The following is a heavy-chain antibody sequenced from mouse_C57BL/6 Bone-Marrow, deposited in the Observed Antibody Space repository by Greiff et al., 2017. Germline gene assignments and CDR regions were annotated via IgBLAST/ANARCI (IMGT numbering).Heavy chain of an antibody. J-gene: IGHJ3*01. Sequence: QVQLQQSGAELARPGASVKLSCKASGYTFTSYGISWVKQRTGQGLEWIGEIYPRSGNTYYNEKFKGKATLTADKSSSTAYMELSSLTSEDSAVXFWASLRLRLAWFAYWGQGTLVTVSA. V-gene: IGHV1-81*01. CDR1: GYTFTSYG. CDR2: IYPRSGNT. CDR3: ASLRLRLAWFAY. D-gene: IGHD2-4*01.